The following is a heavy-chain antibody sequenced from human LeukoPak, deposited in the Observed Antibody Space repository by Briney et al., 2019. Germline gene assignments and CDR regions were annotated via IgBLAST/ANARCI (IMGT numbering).Heavy chain of an antibody. V-gene: IGHV4-34*01. CDR1: GGSFSGYY. CDR2: INHSGST. Sequence: SETLSLTCAVYGGSFSGYYWSWIRQPPGKGLEWIGEINHSGSTNYNPSLKSRVTISVDTSKNQCSLQLNSVTPEDTAVYYCARDRVGQHRLDYWGQGTLVTVSS. D-gene: IGHD5-12*01. J-gene: IGHJ4*02. CDR3: ARDRVGQHRLDY.